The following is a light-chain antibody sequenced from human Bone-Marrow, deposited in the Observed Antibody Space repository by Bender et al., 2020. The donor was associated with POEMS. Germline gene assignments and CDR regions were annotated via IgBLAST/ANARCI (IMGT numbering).Light chain of an antibody. CDR1: NLGGNS. CDR3: RVWDSSSDHYV. CDR2: DDS. V-gene: IGLV3-21*03. Sequence: SYVLTQPPSVSLAPGKTARITCGGNNLGGNSVYWYQQKPGQAPVLVLRDDSDRPSGIPARFSGSNSGNTATRTITGVEAGDDADHYSRVWDSSSDHYVFRTGAQVTGL. J-gene: IGLJ1*01.